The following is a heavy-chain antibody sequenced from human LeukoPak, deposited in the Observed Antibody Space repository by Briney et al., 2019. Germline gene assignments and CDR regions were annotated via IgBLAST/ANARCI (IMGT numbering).Heavy chain of an antibody. CDR1: GFTFDDYA. CDR2: ISWNSGSI. CDR3: AKAIWFGELLYTPDAFDI. Sequence: PGRSLRLSCAASGFTFDDYAMHWVRQAPVKGLEWVSGISWNSGSIGYADSVKGRFTISRDNAKNSLYLQMNSLRAEDTALYYCAKAIWFGELLYTPDAFDIWGQGTMVTVSS. V-gene: IGHV3-9*01. D-gene: IGHD3-10*01. J-gene: IGHJ3*02.